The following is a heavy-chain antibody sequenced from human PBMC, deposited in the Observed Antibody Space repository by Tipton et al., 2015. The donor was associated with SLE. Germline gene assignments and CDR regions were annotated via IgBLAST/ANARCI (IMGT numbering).Heavy chain of an antibody. CDR1: GFTFSTYA. J-gene: IGHJ4*02. V-gene: IGHV3-30*04. D-gene: IGHD6-19*01. Sequence: SLRLSCAASGFTFSTYAMHWVRQAPGKGLEWVAVVSYDGNNKDYADSVKGRFTISRDNSKNTLDLQMNSLRAEDTAVYCCARQYSSGYLVSYWCQGTLVTVSS. CDR3: ARQYSSGYLVSY. CDR2: VSYDGNNK.